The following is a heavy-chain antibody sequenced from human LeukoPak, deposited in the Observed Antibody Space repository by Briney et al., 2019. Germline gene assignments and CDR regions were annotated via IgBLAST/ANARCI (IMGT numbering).Heavy chain of an antibody. J-gene: IGHJ4*02. CDR3: ARDRDGSSWYPRALGY. CDR1: GFTVSSNY. V-gene: IGHV3-53*01. D-gene: IGHD6-13*01. Sequence: SGGSLRLSCAASGFTVSSNYMSWVRQAPGKGLEWVSVIYSGGSTYYADSVKGRFTISRDNSKNTLYLQMNSLRAEDTAVYYCARDRDGSSWYPRALGYWGQGTLVTVSS. CDR2: IYSGGST.